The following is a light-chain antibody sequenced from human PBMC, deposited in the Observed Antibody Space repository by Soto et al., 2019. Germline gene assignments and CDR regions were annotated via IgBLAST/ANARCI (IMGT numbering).Light chain of an antibody. Sequence: EIEMTQSPSSLSASVGDRATISCRASQSMTNHLAWYQQKPGKGPKLLIYAASTLQSGVPSRFSGSGSGTDFTLTISSLQPEYAATYCCQKYKCAPLTFGEGTKLEIK. CDR2: AAS. V-gene: IGKV1-27*01. CDR3: QKYKCAPLT. CDR1: QSMTNH. J-gene: IGKJ2*01.